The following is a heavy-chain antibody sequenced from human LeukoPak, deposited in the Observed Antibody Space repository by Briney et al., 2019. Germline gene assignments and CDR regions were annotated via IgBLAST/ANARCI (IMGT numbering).Heavy chain of an antibody. V-gene: IGHV4-30-2*01. J-gene: IGHJ4*02. CDR2: IYHSGST. CDR1: GGSISSGGYS. Sequence: SETLSLTCAVSGGSISSGGYSWSWIRQPPGKGLEWIGYIYHSGSTYYNPSLKSRVTISVDRSKNQFSLKLSSVNAADTAVYYCARGLGITMVRGVAHYFDYWGQGTLVTVSS. D-gene: IGHD3-10*01. CDR3: ARGLGITMVRGVAHYFDY.